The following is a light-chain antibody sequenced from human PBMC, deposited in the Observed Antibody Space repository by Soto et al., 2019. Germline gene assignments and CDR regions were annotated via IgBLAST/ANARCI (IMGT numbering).Light chain of an antibody. CDR2: DAS. V-gene: IGKV3-11*01. CDR3: QQRSNWPT. Sequence: GLSQPPSTLSLSTGERATLSCRASQSVTTFLAWYQQKPGQAPRLLIYDASDRATGVPARFSGSGSGTDFTLTISSLEPEDFAVYYCQQRSNWPTFGGGTKVAIK. J-gene: IGKJ4*01. CDR1: QSVTTF.